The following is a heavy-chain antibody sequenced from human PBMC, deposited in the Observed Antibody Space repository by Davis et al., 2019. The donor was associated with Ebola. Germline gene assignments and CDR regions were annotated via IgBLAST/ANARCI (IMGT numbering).Heavy chain of an antibody. D-gene: IGHD3-22*01. CDR2: IYYSGST. J-gene: IGHJ4*02. Sequence: MPSETLSLTCGVYGGSFNGYYWSWIRQPPGKGLEWIGYIYYSGSTNYNPSLKSRVTISVDTSKNQFSLKLSSVTAADTAVYYCARVGYYDSSGFYWGQGTLVTVSS. V-gene: IGHV4-59*01. CDR3: ARVGYYDSSGFY. CDR1: GGSFNGYY.